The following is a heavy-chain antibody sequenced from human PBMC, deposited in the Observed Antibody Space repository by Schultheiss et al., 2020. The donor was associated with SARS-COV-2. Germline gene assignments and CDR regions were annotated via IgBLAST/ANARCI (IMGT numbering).Heavy chain of an antibody. Sequence: GGSLRLSCAASGFTFSSYAMSWVRQAPGKGLEWVSAIGTAGDTYYPGSVKGRFTISRENAKNSLYLQMNSLRAGDTAVYYCARAKPLQGMDVWGQGTTVTVSS. CDR2: IGTAGDT. D-gene: IGHD2-15*01. J-gene: IGHJ6*02. CDR1: GFTFSSYA. V-gene: IGHV3-13*01. CDR3: ARAKPLQGMDV.